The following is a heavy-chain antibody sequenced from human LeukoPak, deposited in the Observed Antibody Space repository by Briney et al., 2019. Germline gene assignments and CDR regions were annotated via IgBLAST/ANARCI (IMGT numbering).Heavy chain of an antibody. CDR1: GYTFTSYY. D-gene: IGHD6-6*01. J-gene: IGHJ5*02. CDR3: AREGSSIAARPGGDWFDP. CDR2: INPSGGST. V-gene: IGHV1-46*01. Sequence: ASVKVSCKASGYTFTSYYMHWVRQAPGQGLEWMGVINPSGGSTSYAQKFQGRVTMTRDMSTSTVYMELSSLRSEDTAVYYCAREGSSIAARPGGDWFDPWGQGTLVTVSS.